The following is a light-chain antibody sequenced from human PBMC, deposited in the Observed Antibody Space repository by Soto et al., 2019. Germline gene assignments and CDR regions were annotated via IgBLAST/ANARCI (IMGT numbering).Light chain of an antibody. Sequence: GNRVTITCRASQSISSWLAWYQQKPGKAPKLLIYKASSLESGVPSRFSGSGSGTEFTLTISSMQPDDFATYYCQLHSTLGHGTKVDIK. J-gene: IGKJ1*01. CDR3: QLHST. CDR2: KAS. V-gene: IGKV1-5*03. CDR1: QSISSW.